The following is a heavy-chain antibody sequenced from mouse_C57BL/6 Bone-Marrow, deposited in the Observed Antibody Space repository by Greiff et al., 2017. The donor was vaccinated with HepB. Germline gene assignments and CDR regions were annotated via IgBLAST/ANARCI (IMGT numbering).Heavy chain of an antibody. CDR1: GFTFSSYA. J-gene: IGHJ4*01. Sequence: DVKLQESGEGLVKPGGSLKLSCAASGFTFSSYAMSWVRQTPEKRLEWVAYISSGGDYIYYADTVKGRFTISRDNARNTLYLQMSSLKSEDTAMYYCTRRISHITTWAMDYWGQGTSVTVSS. CDR2: ISSGGDYI. V-gene: IGHV5S21*01. CDR3: TRRISHITTWAMDY. D-gene: IGHD1-1*01.